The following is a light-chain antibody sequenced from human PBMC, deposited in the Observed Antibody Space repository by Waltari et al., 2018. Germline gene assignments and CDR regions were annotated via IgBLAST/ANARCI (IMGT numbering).Light chain of an antibody. CDR2: GAS. CDR3: QQSYSSPYT. J-gene: IGKJ2*01. V-gene: IGKV1-39*01. Sequence: DIQMTQSPSSLSASVGDRVTITCRASQRINSYLNWYQQKPGKAPKLLTYGASSLQSGVPSGFSDSGSGTEFTLTISSLQPEDSATYYCQQSYSSPYTFGQGTKLEIK. CDR1: QRINSY.